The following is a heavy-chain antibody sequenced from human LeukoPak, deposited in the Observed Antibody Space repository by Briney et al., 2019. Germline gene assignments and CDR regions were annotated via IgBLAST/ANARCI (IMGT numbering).Heavy chain of an antibody. CDR1: GFIVSSNY. Sequence: GESLRLSCAASGFIVSSNYMNWVRQAPGKGLEWVSVIYGGGGTYYADSVKGRFTISRDNSKNTLYLRMNSLRAEDTAVYYCARHPGAFDIWGQGTMVTVSS. V-gene: IGHV3-53*01. CDR2: IYGGGGT. J-gene: IGHJ3*02. CDR3: ARHPGAFDI.